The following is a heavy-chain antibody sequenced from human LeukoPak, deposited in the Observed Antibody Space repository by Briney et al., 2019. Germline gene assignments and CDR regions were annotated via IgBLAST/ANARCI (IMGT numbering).Heavy chain of an antibody. Sequence: GGSLRLSCAASGFIFSSYSVTWVRQIPGKGLEWVSSISSRSTYMYYADSVKGRFTISRDNAKKSVYLQMNSLRAEDTAIYYCAKDQNMVATAPFDCWGQGTLVTVSS. CDR2: ISSRSTYM. CDR3: AKDQNMVATAPFDC. J-gene: IGHJ4*02. CDR1: GFIFSSYS. D-gene: IGHD5-12*01. V-gene: IGHV3-21*04.